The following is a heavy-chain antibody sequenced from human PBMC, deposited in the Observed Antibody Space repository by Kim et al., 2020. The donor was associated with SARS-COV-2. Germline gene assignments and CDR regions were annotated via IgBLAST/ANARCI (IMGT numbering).Heavy chain of an antibody. J-gene: IGHJ3*01. D-gene: IGHD2-15*01. Sequence: GGSLRLSCAASGFTFSSYSMNWVRQAPGKGLEWIASISSSSSYIYYADSVNVRFTISIYNARASLYLQMNILRAEDTAASDCASVLTSGRPSFDDW. CDR2: ISSSSSYI. CDR3: ASVLTSGRPSFDD. V-gene: IGHV3-21*04. CDR1: GFTFSSYS.